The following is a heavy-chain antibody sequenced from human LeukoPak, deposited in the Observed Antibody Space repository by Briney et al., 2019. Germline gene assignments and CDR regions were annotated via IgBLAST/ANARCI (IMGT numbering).Heavy chain of an antibody. CDR2: ISWNSGSI. Sequence: GGSLRLSCAASGFTFDDYAMHWVRQAPGKGLEWVSGISWNSGSIGYADSVKGRFTISRDNAKNSLYLQMNSLRAEDTAVYYCARDIVVVPAALTPKYNWFDPWGQGTLVTVSS. CDR1: GFTFDDYA. J-gene: IGHJ5*02. D-gene: IGHD2-2*01. CDR3: ARDIVVVPAALTPKYNWFDP. V-gene: IGHV3-9*01.